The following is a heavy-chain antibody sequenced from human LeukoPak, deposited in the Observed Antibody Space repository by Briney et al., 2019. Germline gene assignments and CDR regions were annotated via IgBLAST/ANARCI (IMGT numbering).Heavy chain of an antibody. CDR1: GYTFTGYY. Sequence: GASVKVSCKASGYTFTGYYMHWVRQAPGQGLEWMGWINPNSGGTNYAQKFQGRVTMTRDTSISTAYMELSRLRSDDTAVYYCARGFRIAAADRTVGYWGQGTLVTVSS. CDR3: ARGFRIAAADRTVGY. D-gene: IGHD6-13*01. V-gene: IGHV1-2*02. CDR2: INPNSGGT. J-gene: IGHJ4*02.